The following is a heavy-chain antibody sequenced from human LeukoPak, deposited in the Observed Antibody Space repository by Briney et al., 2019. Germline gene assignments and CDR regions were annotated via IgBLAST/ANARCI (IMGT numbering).Heavy chain of an antibody. CDR2: VTHSGTT. Sequence: PSETLSLTCAVYVGSFSDYRWTWIRQAPGKGLEWIGEVTHSGTTKYNPSLNNRVTISVDTSKNQFSLKLSSVTAADTAVYYCAREDPQTRVPEGLDVWGQGTTVTVSS. CDR1: VGSFSDYR. J-gene: IGHJ6*02. V-gene: IGHV4-34*01. D-gene: IGHD4/OR15-4a*01. CDR3: AREDPQTRVPEGLDV.